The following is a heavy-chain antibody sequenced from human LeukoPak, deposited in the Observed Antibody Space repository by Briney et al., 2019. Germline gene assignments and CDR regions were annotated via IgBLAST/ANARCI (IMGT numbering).Heavy chain of an antibody. J-gene: IGHJ6*02. CDR1: GFTFSDYY. CDR2: ISSSGSTI. V-gene: IGHV3-11*01. CDR3: ARDSYYYEVNGMDV. D-gene: IGHD3-10*01. Sequence: GGSLRLSCAASGFTFSDYYMSWIRQAPGKGLEWVSYISSSGSTIYYADSVKGRFTISRDNAKNSLYLQMNSLRAEDTAVYYCARDSYYYEVNGMDVWGQGTTVTVSS.